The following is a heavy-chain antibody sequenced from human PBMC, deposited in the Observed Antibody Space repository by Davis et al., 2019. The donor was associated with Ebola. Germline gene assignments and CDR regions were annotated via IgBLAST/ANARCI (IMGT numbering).Heavy chain of an antibody. V-gene: IGHV3-30-3*01. D-gene: IGHD5-18*01. CDR3: AKAGGYSYGLDY. Sequence: GESLKISCAASGFTFSSYAMHWVRQAPGKGLEWVAVISYDGSNKYYADSVKGRSTISRDNSKNTLYLQMNSLRAEDTAVYYCAKAGGYSYGLDYWGQGTLVTVSS. CDR2: ISYDGSNK. J-gene: IGHJ4*02. CDR1: GFTFSSYA.